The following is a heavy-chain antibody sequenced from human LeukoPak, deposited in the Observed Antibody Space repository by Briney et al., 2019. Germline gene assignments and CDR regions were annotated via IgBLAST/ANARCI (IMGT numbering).Heavy chain of an antibody. D-gene: IGHD4-17*01. CDR1: GGSISSHY. CDR3: ARDPTTVTKGFDI. CDR2: ISSIGST. V-gene: IGHV4-59*11. J-gene: IGHJ3*02. Sequence: SETLSLTCTVSGGSISSHYWSWIRQPPGKGLEWIGYISSIGSTNYNPSLKSRVTISVDTSKNQFSLKMTSVTAADTAVYYCARDPTTVTKGFDIWGQGTMVTVSS.